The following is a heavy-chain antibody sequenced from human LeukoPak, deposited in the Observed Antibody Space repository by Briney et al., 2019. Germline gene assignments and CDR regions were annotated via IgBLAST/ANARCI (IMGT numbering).Heavy chain of an antibody. CDR1: GLTFSSYA. D-gene: IGHD3-10*01. V-gene: IGHV3-23*01. Sequence: PGGSLRLSCAASGLTFSSYAMSWVRQAPGKGLEWVSAISGSGDNTYYADSVKGRFTISRDSSKNTLYLQMNSLRAEDTAVYYCAKDGTQFSSGSYRYNWFDPWGQGTLVTVSS. CDR2: ISGSGDNT. CDR3: AKDGTQFSSGSYRYNWFDP. J-gene: IGHJ5*02.